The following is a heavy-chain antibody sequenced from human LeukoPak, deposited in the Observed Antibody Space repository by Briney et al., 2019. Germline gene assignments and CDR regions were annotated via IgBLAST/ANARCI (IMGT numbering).Heavy chain of an antibody. D-gene: IGHD6-6*01. CDR3: ARTYSSSSKLDY. CDR2: ISYDGSNK. V-gene: IGHV3-30*04. Sequence: GGSLRLSCAASGFTFSSYAVHWVRQAPGKGLEWVAVISYDGSNKYYADSVKGRFTISRDNSKNTLYLQMNSLRAEDTAVYYCARTYSSSSKLDYWGQGTLVTVSS. CDR1: GFTFSSYA. J-gene: IGHJ4*02.